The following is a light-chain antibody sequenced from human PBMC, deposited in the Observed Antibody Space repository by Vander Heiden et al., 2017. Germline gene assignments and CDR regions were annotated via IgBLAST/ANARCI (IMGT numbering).Light chain of an antibody. CDR3: QSYDSSLSGWV. Sequence: QSVLTQPPSVARAPGQRVPISCTGSSSNIGAGYDVHWYQQIPVKAPKLLIYGNSNRPSGVPDRFSGSKSGTSASLAITGLQAEDEADYYCQSYDSSLSGWVFGGGTKLTVL. V-gene: IGLV1-40*01. J-gene: IGLJ2*01. CDR1: SSNIGAGYD. CDR2: GNS.